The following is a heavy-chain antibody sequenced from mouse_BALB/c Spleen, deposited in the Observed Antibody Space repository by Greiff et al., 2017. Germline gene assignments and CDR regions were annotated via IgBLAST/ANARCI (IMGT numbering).Heavy chain of an antibody. CDR1: GFTFSSYA. Sequence: EVQGVESGGGLVKPGGSLKLSCAASGFTFSSYAMSWVRQSPEKRLEWVAEIRSGGSYTYYPDTVTGRFTIARDNAKNTLYLEMSSLRSEDTAMYYCARGGGSSWDGGFAYWGQGTLVTVSA. D-gene: IGHD1-1*01. V-gene: IGHV5-9-4*01. J-gene: IGHJ3*01. CDR2: IRSGGSYT. CDR3: ARGGGSSWDGGFAY.